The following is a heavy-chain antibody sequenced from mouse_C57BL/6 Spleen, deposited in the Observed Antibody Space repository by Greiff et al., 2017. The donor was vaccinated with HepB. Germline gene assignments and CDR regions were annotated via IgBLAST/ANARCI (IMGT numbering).Heavy chain of an antibody. CDR3: ALGAYDGYPWFAY. Sequence: QVQLHQPGTELVKPGASVKLSCKASGYTFTSYWMHWVKQRPGQGLEWIGNINPSNGGTNYNEKFKSKATLTVDKSSSTAYMQLSSLTSEDSAVYYCALGAYDGYPWFAYWGQGTLVTVSA. J-gene: IGHJ3*01. V-gene: IGHV1-53*01. CDR1: GYTFTSYW. CDR2: INPSNGGT. D-gene: IGHD2-3*01.